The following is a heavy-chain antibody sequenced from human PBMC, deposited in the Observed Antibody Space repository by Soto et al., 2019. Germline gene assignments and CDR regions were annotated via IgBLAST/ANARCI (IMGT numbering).Heavy chain of an antibody. V-gene: IGHV3-23*01. CDR3: ANGGDCTNGGCYAADY. J-gene: IGHJ4*02. Sequence: EVQLLESGGGLVQPGGSLRLSCAASGFTFSSYAMSWVRQAPGKGLEWVSAISGSGGSTYYADSVKGRFTISRDNSRNTVDLQRNSLRAVDTAVYYWANGGDCTNGGCYAADYWGQGTLVTVSS. D-gene: IGHD2-8*01. CDR2: ISGSGGST. CDR1: GFTFSSYA.